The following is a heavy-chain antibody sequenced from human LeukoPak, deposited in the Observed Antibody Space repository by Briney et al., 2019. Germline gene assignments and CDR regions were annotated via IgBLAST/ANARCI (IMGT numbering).Heavy chain of an antibody. V-gene: IGHV1-18*01. CDR2: ISAYDGET. D-gene: IGHD1-26*01. Sequence: GASVTVSCKASGYSFTSYGISWVREAPGRGLEWVGYISAYDGETRYAQKFQGRVTLTTDTSTGTVYMEMRRLRSDDTAVYYCARGGKNYFDFWGQGTLVTVSS. J-gene: IGHJ4*02. CDR1: GYSFTSYG. CDR3: ARGGKNYFDF.